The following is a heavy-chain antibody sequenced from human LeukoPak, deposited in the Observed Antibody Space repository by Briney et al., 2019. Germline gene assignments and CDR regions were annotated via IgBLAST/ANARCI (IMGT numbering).Heavy chain of an antibody. J-gene: IGHJ4*02. CDR1: GFTFSSYA. CDR3: TRDWRNLGYDY. Sequence: PGGSLRLSCAASGFTFSSYAMSWVRQAPGKGLEWVSAISGSGGSTYYADSVKGRFTISRDNSKSTLYLQMNSLRAEDTAVYYCTRDWRNLGYDYWGQGTLVTVSS. D-gene: IGHD5-12*01. CDR2: ISGSGGST. V-gene: IGHV3-23*01.